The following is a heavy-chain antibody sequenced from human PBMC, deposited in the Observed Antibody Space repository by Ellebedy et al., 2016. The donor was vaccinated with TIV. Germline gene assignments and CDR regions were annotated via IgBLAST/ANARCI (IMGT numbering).Heavy chain of an antibody. J-gene: IGHJ4*02. Sequence: ASVKVSCKASGYTFTSYGISWVRQAPGQGLEWMGWMNPNSGNTGYAQKFQGRVTMTRNTSISTAYMELSSLRSEDTAVYYCARGSRVDTAMVKPPGYWGQGTLVTVSS. D-gene: IGHD5-18*01. CDR1: GYTFTSYG. CDR2: MNPNSGNT. CDR3: ARGSRVDTAMVKPPGY. V-gene: IGHV1-8*02.